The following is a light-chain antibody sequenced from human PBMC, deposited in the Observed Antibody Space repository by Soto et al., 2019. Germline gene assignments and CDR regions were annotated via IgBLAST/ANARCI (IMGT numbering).Light chain of an antibody. CDR3: QQRNTWPLT. Sequence: EIVLTQSPATLSLSPGDRATLSCRASESLGKTLAWYQQKPGQAPRLLIYDVFKRVTGIPARFSGSWSGTDFTRTISSLDPEDFAVYYCQQRNTWPLTFGGGPKVEIK. J-gene: IGKJ4*01. CDR2: DVF. CDR1: ESLGKT. V-gene: IGKV3-11*01.